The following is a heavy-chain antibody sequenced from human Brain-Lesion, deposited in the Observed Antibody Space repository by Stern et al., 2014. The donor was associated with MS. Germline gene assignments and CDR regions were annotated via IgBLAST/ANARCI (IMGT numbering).Heavy chain of an antibody. Sequence: QMQLVESGAEVKKPGGSVKVSCKVSGYTLTELSMHWVRQAPRKGLEWMGGFDAEDGEAIYAQKFQGRVTMTEDTSTDTAYMELSSLRSEDTAVYYCATLSPGAGGNYYRHFDYWGQGTLVTVSS. D-gene: IGHD1-26*01. CDR3: ATLSPGAGGNYYRHFDY. V-gene: IGHV1-24*01. CDR2: FDAEDGEA. J-gene: IGHJ4*02. CDR1: GYTLTELS.